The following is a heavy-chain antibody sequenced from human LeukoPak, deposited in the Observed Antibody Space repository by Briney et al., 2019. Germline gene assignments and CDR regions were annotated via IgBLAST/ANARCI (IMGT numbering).Heavy chain of an antibody. V-gene: IGHV4-59*08. Sequence: SETLSLTCTVSGDSIRSYYWSWIRQPPGKGLEWIGYTYYSGSTKYNPSLKSRVTISVDTSKNQFTLKLSSVTAADTAVYYCARLPYCSTTSCYYWFDPWGQGTLVTVSS. J-gene: IGHJ5*02. D-gene: IGHD2-2*01. CDR2: TYYSGST. CDR1: GDSIRSYY. CDR3: ARLPYCSTTSCYYWFDP.